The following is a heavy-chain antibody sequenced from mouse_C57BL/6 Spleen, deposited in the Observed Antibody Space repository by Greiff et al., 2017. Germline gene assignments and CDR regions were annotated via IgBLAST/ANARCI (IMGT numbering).Heavy chain of an antibody. CDR3: ARNLIYVGHYFDY. J-gene: IGHJ2*01. V-gene: IGHV8-12*01. D-gene: IGHD2-3*01. Sequence: QVTLKESGPGILQSSQTLSLTCSFSGFSLSTSGMGVSWNRQPSGKGLEWLAHIYWDDDKRYNPSLKSRLTISKDTSRNQVFLTITSVDTADTATYYCARNLIYVGHYFDYWGQGTTLTVSS. CDR1: GFSLSTSGMG. CDR2: IYWDDDK.